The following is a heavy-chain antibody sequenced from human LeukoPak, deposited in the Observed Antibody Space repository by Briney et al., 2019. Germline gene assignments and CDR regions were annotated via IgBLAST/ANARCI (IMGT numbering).Heavy chain of an antibody. V-gene: IGHV1-18*01. CDR2: ISAYNGNT. CDR1: GYTFTSYG. Sequence: EASVNVSCKASGYTFTSYGISWVRQAPGQGLEWMGWISAYNGNTNYAQKLQGRVTMTTDTSTSTAYMELRSLRSDDTAVYYCARVGSSGSKGSYYYYGMDVWGQGTTVTVSS. D-gene: IGHD3-22*01. CDR3: ARVGSSGSKGSYYYYGMDV. J-gene: IGHJ6*02.